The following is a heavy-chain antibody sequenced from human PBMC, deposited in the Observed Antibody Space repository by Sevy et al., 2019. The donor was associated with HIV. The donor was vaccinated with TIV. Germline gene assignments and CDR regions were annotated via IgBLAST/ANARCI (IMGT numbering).Heavy chain of an antibody. CDR1: GYTFTNYG. CDR2: ISAYNGNT. Sequence: ASVKVSCKASGYTFTNYGITWVRQAPGQGLEWMGWISAYNGNTNYAQKLQGRVTMTTDTSTITAYMELRSLRSDDTAVYYCARDESFSMIVVELDYWGQGTLVTVSS. CDR3: ARDESFSMIVVELDY. D-gene: IGHD3-22*01. V-gene: IGHV1-18*01. J-gene: IGHJ4*02.